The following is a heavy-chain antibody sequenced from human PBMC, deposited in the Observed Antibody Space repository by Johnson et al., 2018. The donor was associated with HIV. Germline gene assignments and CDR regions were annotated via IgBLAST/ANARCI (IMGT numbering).Heavy chain of an antibody. CDR1: RFTFSRNW. J-gene: IGHJ3*02. CDR3: VRDSFYYDYDSFDI. CDR2: MNEDGSEK. V-gene: IGHV3-7*01. D-gene: IGHD3-22*01. Sequence: VQLVESGGGLVQPGRSLRLSCAASRFTFSRNWMTWVRQAPGKGLEWVANMNEDGSEKYCVDSVKGRFTISRDNAKNSLYLQMNSLRVEDTAIYYCVRDSFYYDYDSFDIWGRGTMVTVSS.